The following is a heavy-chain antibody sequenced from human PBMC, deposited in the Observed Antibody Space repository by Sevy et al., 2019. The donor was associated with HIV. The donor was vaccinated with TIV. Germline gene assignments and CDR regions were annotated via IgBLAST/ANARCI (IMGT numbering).Heavy chain of an antibody. Sequence: GGSLRLSCTASGFTFSSYEMNWVRQAPGKGLEWVSYISNSGSTIHYSDSVKGRFTISRDNAKNSLYLQMNSLRAEDTVVYDCARDLPPSATTVPHFDYWGRGTLVTVSS. V-gene: IGHV3-48*03. CDR1: GFTFSSYE. CDR2: ISNSGSTI. D-gene: IGHD4-17*01. J-gene: IGHJ4*02. CDR3: ARDLPPSATTVPHFDY.